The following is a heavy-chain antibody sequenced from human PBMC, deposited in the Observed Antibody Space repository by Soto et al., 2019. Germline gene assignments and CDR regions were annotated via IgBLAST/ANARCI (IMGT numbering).Heavy chain of an antibody. J-gene: IGHJ4*02. CDR1: GYTFPTST. CDR2: IKAYSGNT. Sequence: QLQLVQSGAEAKKPGASVKVSCKASGYTFPTSTISWVRQAPGQGLEWMGWIKAYSGNTNYAQKLQGRVTMTTDTSTNKAYMELRSRTTDDTAIYYCAIADYGDDDYWGQGTLVTVSS. CDR3: AIADYGDDDY. V-gene: IGHV1-18*01. D-gene: IGHD4-17*01.